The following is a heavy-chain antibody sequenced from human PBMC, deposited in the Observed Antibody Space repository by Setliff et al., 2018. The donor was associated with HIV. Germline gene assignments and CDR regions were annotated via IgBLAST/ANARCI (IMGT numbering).Heavy chain of an antibody. CDR2: INHSGSA. CDR3: ARGPRYYDGSGYRAGAFDI. CDR1: GGSFSDYY. V-gene: IGHV4-34*01. J-gene: IGHJ3*02. Sequence: ASETLSLTCAVYGGSFSDYYWSWIRQPPGKVLEWIGEINHSGSANFSPSLKSRVTISVDTSKNQFSLKLSSVTAADTAVYYCARGPRYYDGSGYRAGAFDIWGQGTMVTVSS. D-gene: IGHD3-22*01.